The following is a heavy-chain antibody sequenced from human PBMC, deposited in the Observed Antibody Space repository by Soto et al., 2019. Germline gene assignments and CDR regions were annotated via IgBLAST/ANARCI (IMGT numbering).Heavy chain of an antibody. V-gene: IGHV1-69*13. Sequence: ASVKVSCAASGGTFSIYAIICVRQAPGQGLEWMGGIIPIFGTANYAQKFQGRVTITADESTSTAYMELSSLRSEDTAVYYCARTYCSSTSCYTRGTYYYYGMDVWGQGTTVTVSS. CDR1: GGTFSIYA. J-gene: IGHJ6*02. CDR2: IIPIFGTA. CDR3: ARTYCSSTSCYTRGTYYYYGMDV. D-gene: IGHD2-2*02.